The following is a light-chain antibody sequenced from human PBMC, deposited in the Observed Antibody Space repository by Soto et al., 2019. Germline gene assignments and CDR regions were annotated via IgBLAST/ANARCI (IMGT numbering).Light chain of an antibody. CDR2: RNN. V-gene: IGLV1-47*01. CDR1: SSNIGSNY. J-gene: IGLJ3*02. CDR3: SAWDDSLSGWL. Sequence: QSVLTQPPSASGTPGQRVTISCSGSSSNIGSNYIFWYQQFPGTAPKLIIFRNNQRPLGVPDRFSGSMSGTSASLAISGLRSVDEADYYCSAWDDSLSGWLFGGGTKLTVL.